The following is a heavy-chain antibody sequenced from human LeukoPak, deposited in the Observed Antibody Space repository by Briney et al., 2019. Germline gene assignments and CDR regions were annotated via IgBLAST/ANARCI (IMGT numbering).Heavy chain of an antibody. CDR3: ARVVVFGVVSSDYYYYYMDV. CDR1: GGSISSSSYY. CDR2: IYSSGST. J-gene: IGHJ6*03. V-gene: IGHV4-61*02. D-gene: IGHD3-3*01. Sequence: TSETLSLTCTVSGGSISSSSYYWGWIRQPAGKGLEWIGRIYSSGSTNYSPSLKSRVTMSVDTSKNQFSLKLSSVTAADTAVYYCARVVVFGVVSSDYYYYYMDVWGKGTTVTVSS.